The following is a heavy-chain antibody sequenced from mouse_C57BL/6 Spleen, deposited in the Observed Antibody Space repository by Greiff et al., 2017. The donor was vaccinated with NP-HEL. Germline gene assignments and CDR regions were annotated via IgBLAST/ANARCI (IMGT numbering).Heavy chain of an antibody. CDR3: ASITTVPPFAY. J-gene: IGHJ3*01. Sequence: VQLQQSGAELVKPGASVKLSCTASGFNIKDYYMHWVKQRTEQGLEWIGRIDPEDGETKYAPKFPGKATITADTSSNTAYLQLSSLTSEDTAVYYCASITTVPPFAYWGQGTLVTVSA. V-gene: IGHV14-2*01. CDR1: GFNIKDYY. CDR2: IDPEDGET. D-gene: IGHD1-1*01.